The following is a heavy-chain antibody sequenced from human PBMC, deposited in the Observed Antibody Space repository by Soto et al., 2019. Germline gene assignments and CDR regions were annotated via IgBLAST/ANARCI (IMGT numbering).Heavy chain of an antibody. J-gene: IGHJ6*02. CDR2: IIPIFGTA. Sequence: SVKVSCKASGGTFSSYAISWVRQAPGQGLEWMGGIIPIFGTANYAQKFQGRVTITADESTSTAYMELSSLRSEDTAVYYCARGTEYYYGSGSYSVYYGMDVWGQGTTVTVSS. CDR1: GGTFSSYA. D-gene: IGHD3-10*01. CDR3: ARGTEYYYGSGSYSVYYGMDV. V-gene: IGHV1-69*13.